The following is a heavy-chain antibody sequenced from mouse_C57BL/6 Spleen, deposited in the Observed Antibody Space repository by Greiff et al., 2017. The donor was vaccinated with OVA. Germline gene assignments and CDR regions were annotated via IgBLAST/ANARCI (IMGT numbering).Heavy chain of an antibody. J-gene: IGHJ4*01. D-gene: IGHD2-5*01. CDR1: GFNIKDDY. CDR2: IDPENGDT. V-gene: IGHV14-4*01. Sequence: VHVKQSGAELVRPGASVKLSCTASGFNIKDDYMHWVKQRPEQGLEWIGWIDPENGDTEYASKFQGKATITADTSSNTAYLQLSSLTSEDTAVYYCTPYYSNYVYYAMDYWGQGTSVTVSS. CDR3: TPYYSNYVYYAMDY.